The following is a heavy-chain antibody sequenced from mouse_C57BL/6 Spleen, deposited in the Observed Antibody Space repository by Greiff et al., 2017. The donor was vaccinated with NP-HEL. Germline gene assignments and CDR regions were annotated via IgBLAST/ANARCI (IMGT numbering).Heavy chain of an antibody. V-gene: IGHV1-26*01. Sequence: VQLQQSGPELVKPGASVKISCKASGYTFTDYYMNWVKQSHGKSLEWIGDINPNNGGTSYNQKFKGKATLTVDKSSSTAYMELRSLTSEDSAVYYCATGDDYDDYFDYWGQGTTLTVSS. CDR3: ATGDDYDDYFDY. J-gene: IGHJ2*01. CDR2: INPNNGGT. D-gene: IGHD2-4*01. CDR1: GYTFTDYY.